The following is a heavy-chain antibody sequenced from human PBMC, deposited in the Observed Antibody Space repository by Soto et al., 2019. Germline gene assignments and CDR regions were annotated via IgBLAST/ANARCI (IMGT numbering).Heavy chain of an antibody. Sequence: EVQLVESGGGLVQPGRSLRLSCAASGFTFDDYAMHWVRQGPGKGLEWVSGISWNSGIIAYADSVRGRFTMSRDNAENSLYLQMNSLRAEDTALYYCAKDKTVTRRVHVPAAFHIWGQGTMVTVSS. V-gene: IGHV3-9*01. D-gene: IGHD2-21*02. CDR1: GFTFDDYA. J-gene: IGHJ3*02. CDR2: ISWNSGII. CDR3: AKDKTVTRRVHVPAAFHI.